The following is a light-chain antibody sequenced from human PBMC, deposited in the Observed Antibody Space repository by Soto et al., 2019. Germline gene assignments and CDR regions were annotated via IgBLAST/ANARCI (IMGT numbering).Light chain of an antibody. Sequence: QAVVTQESSLTVSPGGTVTLTYGSSTGAVTSGHYPYWFQQKPGQAPRTLIYDTSNKHSWTPARFSGSLLGGKAALTLSGAQPEDEAEYYCLLSYSGALYVFGTGTKVTVL. CDR2: DTS. CDR1: TGAVTSGHY. V-gene: IGLV7-46*01. CDR3: LLSYSGALYV. J-gene: IGLJ1*01.